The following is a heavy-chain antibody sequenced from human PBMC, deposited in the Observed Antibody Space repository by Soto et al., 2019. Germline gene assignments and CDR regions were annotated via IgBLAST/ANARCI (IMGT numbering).Heavy chain of an antibody. Sequence: ASVKVSCKTSGYTFTGHYMHWVRQAPGQGLEWLGWINSNSGDTKYAQNFQGWVTMTRDTSISTVYMELSRLRSDDTAIYYCARGRTLVRFGESSYYNTDVWGQGTTVTVSS. D-gene: IGHD3-10*01. CDR1: GYTFTGHY. J-gene: IGHJ6*02. CDR3: ARGRTLVRFGESSYYNTDV. CDR2: INSNSGDT. V-gene: IGHV1-2*04.